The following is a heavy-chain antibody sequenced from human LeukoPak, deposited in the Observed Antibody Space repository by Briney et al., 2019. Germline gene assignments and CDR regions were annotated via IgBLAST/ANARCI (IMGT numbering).Heavy chain of an antibody. D-gene: IGHD6-13*01. J-gene: IGHJ6*04. CDR1: GGTFSSYA. CDR2: IIPIIGTA. Sequence: GASVKVSCKASGGTFSSYAISWVRQARGQGLEWIGGIIPIIGTANYAQKFQGRVTITADESTSTAYMELSSLRSEDTAVYYCASLITRIKQQLVQDYYYGMDVWGKGTTVTVSS. CDR3: ASLITRIKQQLVQDYYYGMDV. V-gene: IGHV1-69*01.